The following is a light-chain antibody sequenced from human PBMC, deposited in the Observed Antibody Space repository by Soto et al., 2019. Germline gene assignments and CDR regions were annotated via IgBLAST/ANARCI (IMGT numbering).Light chain of an antibody. J-gene: IGKJ1*01. V-gene: IGKV1-5*01. CDR1: QSISKS. CDR3: QQYSTFWT. CDR2: DAS. Sequence: DIQMTQSPSTLSASVGDRVTITCRASQSISKSLAWYQQKPGKAPKLLMYDASSLQSGVPSRFSGSGSGTEFTLTISSLQPDDFATYFCQQYSTFWTFGQGTKVEIK.